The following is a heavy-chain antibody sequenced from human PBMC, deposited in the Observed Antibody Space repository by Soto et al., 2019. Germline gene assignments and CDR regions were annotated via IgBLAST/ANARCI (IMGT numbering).Heavy chain of an antibody. CDR1: GFTFSTYW. D-gene: IGHD6-6*01. V-gene: IGHV3-74*01. CDR2: IETDGSRT. J-gene: IGHJ5*02. Sequence: EVQLVESGGGLVQPGGSLRLSCAASGFTFSTYWMHWVRQAPGKGPVWVSRIETDGSRTTYADSVKGRFTISRDNAKNMMYLQMNSLRVEDTAVYYCARDRPHNWFDPWGQGTLVTVSS. CDR3: ARDRPHNWFDP.